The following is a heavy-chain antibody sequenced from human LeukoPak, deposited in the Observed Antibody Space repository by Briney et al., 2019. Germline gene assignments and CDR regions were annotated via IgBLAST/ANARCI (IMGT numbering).Heavy chain of an antibody. J-gene: IGHJ4*02. CDR3: ASSKIHSSSWYPIDY. CDR2: INPNSGGT. Sequence: ASVKVSCKASGYTFTGYYMHWVRQAPGQGLEWMGWINPNSGGTNYAQKFQGRVTMTRDTSISTAYMELSRLRSDDTAVYYCASSKIHSSSWYPIDYWGQGILVTVSS. V-gene: IGHV1-2*02. CDR1: GYTFTGYY. D-gene: IGHD6-13*01.